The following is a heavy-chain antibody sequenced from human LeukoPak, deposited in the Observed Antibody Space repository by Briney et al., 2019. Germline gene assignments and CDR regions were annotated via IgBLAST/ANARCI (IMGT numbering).Heavy chain of an antibody. D-gene: IGHD4-11*01. CDR3: ARLRSKYWFDP. Sequence: GGSLRLSCAASGFTFSTYWMHWVRQAPGKGLVWVSRINSDGSSTSYADSVKGRFTISRDNAKNSPYLQMNSLRADDTAVYYCARLRSKYWFDPWGQGTLVTVSS. CDR1: GFTFSTYW. V-gene: IGHV3-74*01. J-gene: IGHJ5*02. CDR2: INSDGSST.